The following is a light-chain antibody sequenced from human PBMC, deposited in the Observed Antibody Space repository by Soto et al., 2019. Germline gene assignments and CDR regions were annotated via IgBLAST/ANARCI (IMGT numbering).Light chain of an antibody. CDR3: QQDYNLPLT. J-gene: IGKJ4*01. CDR1: QSVSSSY. CDR2: GAS. Sequence: PGETVTLSCRASQSVSSSYLTWYQQKPGQAPRLPIYGASTRAASIPARLSGSGSGTDFTLTISSLQPEDFAVYYRQQDYNLPLTFGGGTKVEIK. V-gene: IGKV3D-7*01.